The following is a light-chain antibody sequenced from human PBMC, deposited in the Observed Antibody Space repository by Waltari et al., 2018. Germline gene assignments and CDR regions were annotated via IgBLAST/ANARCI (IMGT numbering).Light chain of an antibody. CDR1: SSDVGSYNL. CDR2: EGN. V-gene: IGLV2-23*01. CDR3: CSYAGSTTCWV. J-gene: IGLJ3*02. Sequence: QSALTQPASVSGSPGQSITISCPGTSSDVGSYNLVSWYQQHPGKAPKVMIYEGNKRPSGVYNRFSGSKSGNTASVTSSGLQAEDEADYYCCSYAGSTTCWVFGGGTKLTVL.